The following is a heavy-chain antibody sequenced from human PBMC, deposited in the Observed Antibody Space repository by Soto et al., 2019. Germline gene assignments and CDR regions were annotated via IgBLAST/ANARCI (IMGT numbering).Heavy chain of an antibody. CDR3: ARDLEYCSGGSCYSHYYYYMDV. Sequence: ASVKVSCKASGYTFTGYYMHWVRQAPGQGLEWMGWINPNSGGTNYAQKFQGWVTMTRDTSISTAYMELSRLRSDDTAVYYCARDLEYCSGGSCYSHYYYYMDVWGKGTTVTVSS. CDR2: INPNSGGT. J-gene: IGHJ6*03. D-gene: IGHD2-15*01. V-gene: IGHV1-2*04. CDR1: GYTFTGYY.